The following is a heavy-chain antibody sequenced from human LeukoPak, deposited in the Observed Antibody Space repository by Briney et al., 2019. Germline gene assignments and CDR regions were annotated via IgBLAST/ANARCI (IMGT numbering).Heavy chain of an antibody. J-gene: IGHJ4*02. Sequence: PGGSLRLSCAASGFTFSSYAMNWVRQAPGKGLEWVSAISGSGGSTYYADSVKGRFTISRDNSKNTLYLQMNSLRAEDTAVYYRAKMPSPYSSSWYVAYWGQGTLVTVSS. D-gene: IGHD6-13*01. CDR3: AKMPSPYSSSWYVAY. V-gene: IGHV3-23*01. CDR1: GFTFSSYA. CDR2: ISGSGGST.